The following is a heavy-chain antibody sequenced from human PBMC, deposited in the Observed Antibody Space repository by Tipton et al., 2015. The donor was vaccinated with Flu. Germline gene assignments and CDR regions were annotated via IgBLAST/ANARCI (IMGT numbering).Heavy chain of an antibody. CDR1: GGPFSGYY. CDR3: ARAPSGGSSIAARPNWFDP. J-gene: IGHJ5*02. CDR2: INHSGST. D-gene: IGHD6-6*01. Sequence: TLSLTCAVYGGPFSGYYWSWIRQLPGKGLEWIGEINHSGSTNYNPSLKSRVTISVDTSKNQFSLKLSSVTAADTAVYYCARAPSGGSSIAARPNWFDPWGQGTLVTVSS. V-gene: IGHV4-34*01.